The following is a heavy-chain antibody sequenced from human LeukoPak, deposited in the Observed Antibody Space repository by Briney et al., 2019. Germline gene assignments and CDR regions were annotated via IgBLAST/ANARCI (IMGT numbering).Heavy chain of an antibody. D-gene: IGHD3-3*01. J-gene: IGHJ6*03. CDR2: ISSSSSYI. CDR1: GFTFSSYS. CDR3: ARQGGYYDFWSGYYKPAYYYYMDV. V-gene: IGHV3-21*01. Sequence: GGSLRLSCAASGFTFSSYSMNWVRQAPGKGLEWVSSISSSSSYIYYADSVKGRFTISRDNAKNSLYLQMNSLRAEDTAVYYCARQGGYYDFWSGYYKPAYYYYMDVWGKGTTVTVSS.